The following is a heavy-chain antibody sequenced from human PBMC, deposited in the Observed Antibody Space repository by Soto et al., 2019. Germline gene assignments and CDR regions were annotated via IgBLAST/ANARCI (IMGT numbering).Heavy chain of an antibody. D-gene: IGHD6-19*01. CDR2: INAGNGNT. CDR1: GYTFTSYA. V-gene: IGHV1-3*01. CDR3: AIMYSSGWYYAFDI. J-gene: IGHJ3*02. Sequence: ASVKVSCKASGYTFTSYARHWVRQAPGQRLEWMGWINAGNGNTKYSQKFQGRVTITRDTSASTAYMELSSLRSEDTAVYYCAIMYSSGWYYAFDIWGQGTMVTVSS.